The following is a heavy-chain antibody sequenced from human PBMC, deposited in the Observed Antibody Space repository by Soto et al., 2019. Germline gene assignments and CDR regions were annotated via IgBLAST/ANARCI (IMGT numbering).Heavy chain of an antibody. CDR3: ARGGVEYTSDYFDY. CDR1: GFTFSSYS. J-gene: IGHJ4*02. V-gene: IGHV3-21*01. D-gene: IGHD6-6*01. CDR2: ISSSSSYI. Sequence: GGSLRLSCAASGFTFSSYSMNWVRQAPGKGLEWVSSISSSSSYIYYADSVKGRFTISRDNAKNSLYLQMNSLRAEDTAVYYCARGGVEYTSDYFDYWGQGTLVTVSS.